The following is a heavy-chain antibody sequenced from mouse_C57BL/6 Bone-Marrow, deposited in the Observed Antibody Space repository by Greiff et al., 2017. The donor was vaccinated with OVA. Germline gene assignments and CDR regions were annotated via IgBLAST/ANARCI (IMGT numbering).Heavy chain of an antibody. D-gene: IGHD2-4*01. CDR3: TTYDYDDWYFDV. J-gene: IGHJ1*03. V-gene: IGHV1-15*01. Sequence: VQLQQSGAELVRPGASVTLSCKASGYTFTDYEMHWVKQTPVHGLEWIGAIDPETGGTAYNQKFKCKAILTADKSSSTAYMELRSLTSEDSAVYYCTTYDYDDWYFDVWGTGTTVTVSS. CDR1: GYTFTDYE. CDR2: IDPETGGT.